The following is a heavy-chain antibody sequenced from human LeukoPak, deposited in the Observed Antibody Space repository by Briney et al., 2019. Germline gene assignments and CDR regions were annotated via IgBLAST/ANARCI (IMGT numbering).Heavy chain of an antibody. Sequence: SETLSLTCTVSGGSISSSSYYWGWIRQPPGKGLEWIGSIYYSGSTYYNPSLKSRVTISVDTSKNQFSLKLSSVTAADTAVYYCARDWRTVTTFSAFDIWGQGTMVTVSS. D-gene: IGHD4-17*01. CDR2: IYYSGST. CDR1: GGSISSSSYY. V-gene: IGHV4-39*07. J-gene: IGHJ3*02. CDR3: ARDWRTVTTFSAFDI.